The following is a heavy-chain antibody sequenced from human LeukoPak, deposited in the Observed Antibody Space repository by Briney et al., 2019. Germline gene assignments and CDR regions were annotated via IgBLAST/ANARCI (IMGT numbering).Heavy chain of an antibody. CDR3: TRETSSRYFDY. CDR2: MNPNSGRT. J-gene: IGHJ4*02. Sequence: ASVKVSCKASGYTLNSYDINWVRQATAQGLEWMGWMNPNSGRTGYAQNFQGRITITRNTSISTAYMELSSLRSEDTAVYYCTRETSSRYFDYWGQGTLVTVSS. CDR1: GYTLNSYD. V-gene: IGHV1-8*01.